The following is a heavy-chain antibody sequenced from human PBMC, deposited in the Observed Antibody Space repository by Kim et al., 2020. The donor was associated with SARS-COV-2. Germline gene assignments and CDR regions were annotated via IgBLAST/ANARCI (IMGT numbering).Heavy chain of an antibody. CDR3: ARDDYYGSGSLSGLYYYYGMDV. V-gene: IGHV3-48*03. Sequence: GGSLRLSCAASGFTFSSYEMNWVRQAPGKGLEWVSYISSSGSTIYYADSVKGRFTISRDNAKNSLYLQMNSLRAEDTAVYYCARDDYYGSGSLSGLYYYYGMDVWGQGTTVTVSS. D-gene: IGHD3-10*01. CDR2: ISSSGSTI. J-gene: IGHJ6*02. CDR1: GFTFSSYE.